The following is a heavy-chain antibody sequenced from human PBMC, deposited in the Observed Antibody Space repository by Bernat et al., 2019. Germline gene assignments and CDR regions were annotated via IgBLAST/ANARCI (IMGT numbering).Heavy chain of an antibody. J-gene: IGHJ4*02. CDR3: ARVNYYGSGSDFDY. V-gene: IGHV4-61*01. CDR1: GGSVSNANYY. Sequence: HVQLQESGPGLVKPSETLSLTCTVSGGSVSNANYYWSWIRQPPGKGLEWIAYIYYSGITNYNPSLKSRVNILVDTSKNQFSLKLSSVTAADTAVYYCARVNYYGSGSDFDYWGQRTLVTVSS. CDR2: IYYSGIT. D-gene: IGHD3-10*01.